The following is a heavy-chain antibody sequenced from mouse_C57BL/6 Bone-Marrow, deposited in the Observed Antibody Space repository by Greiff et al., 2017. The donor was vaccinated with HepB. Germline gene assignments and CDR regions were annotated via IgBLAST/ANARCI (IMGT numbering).Heavy chain of an antibody. CDR1: GFTFSSYG. V-gene: IGHV5-6*01. CDR3: ATYGNYVGYYFDY. J-gene: IGHJ2*01. D-gene: IGHD2-1*01. CDR2: ISSGGSYT. Sequence: VQLQQSGGDLVKPGGSLKLSCAASGFTFSSYGMSWVRQTPDKRLEWVATISSGGSYTYYPDSVKGRFTISRDNAKNTLYLQMSSLKSEDTAMYYCATYGNYVGYYFDYWGQGTTLTVSS.